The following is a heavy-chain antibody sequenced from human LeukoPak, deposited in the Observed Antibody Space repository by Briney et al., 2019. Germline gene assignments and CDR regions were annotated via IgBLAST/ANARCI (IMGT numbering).Heavy chain of an antibody. V-gene: IGHV3-30-3*01. J-gene: IGHJ4*02. Sequence: GGSLRLSCAASGFTFSSHAMHWVRQAPGKGVEWVGVISYDGSNKYYGDSAKGRFTITRDNSKNTLYVQMNSLRVEDTAVYYCARNPGRTLVVVTAVDYWGQGTLVTVSS. CDR3: ARNPGRTLVVVTAVDY. CDR2: ISYDGSNK. CDR1: GFTFSSHA. D-gene: IGHD2-21*02.